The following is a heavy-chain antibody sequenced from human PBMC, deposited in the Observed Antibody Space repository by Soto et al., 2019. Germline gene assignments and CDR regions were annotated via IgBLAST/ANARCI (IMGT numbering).Heavy chain of an antibody. CDR2: ISAYNGNT. J-gene: IGHJ4*02. D-gene: IGHD6-13*01. CDR3: ARYVPGYSSSWYQGHELYFDY. Sequence: ASVKVSCKASGYTFTSYCISWVRQAPGQGIERMGWISAYNGNTNYAQKLQGRVTMTTDTSTSTAYMELRSLRSDDTAVYYCARYVPGYSSSWYQGHELYFDYWGQGTQVTDSS. CDR1: GYTFTSYC. V-gene: IGHV1-18*01.